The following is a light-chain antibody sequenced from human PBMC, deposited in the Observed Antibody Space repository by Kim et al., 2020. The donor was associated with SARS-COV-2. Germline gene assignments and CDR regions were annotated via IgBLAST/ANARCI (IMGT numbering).Light chain of an antibody. CDR1: RSRSSD. CDR3: QQYSNWPPFT. J-gene: IGKJ4*01. Sequence: SPGERASLSCRSSRSRSSDLAWYQQKPGQAPRLLIYDASTRATGVPARFSGSGSGIEFTLTISSLQSEDFALYYCQQYSNWPPFTFGGGTKVDIK. CDR2: DAS. V-gene: IGKV3-15*01.